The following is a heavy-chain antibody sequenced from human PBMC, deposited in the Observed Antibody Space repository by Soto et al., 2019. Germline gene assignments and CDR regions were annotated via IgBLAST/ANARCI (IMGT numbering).Heavy chain of an antibody. CDR1: GGSVNSYD. Sequence: KPSETLSLTCSVSGGSVNSYDWSWIRQPPGKELEWIGYIYNSGGTDYNPSLKSRVTISEDTSKNQFSLKLTSVTATDTAVYYCARRFCRGGSCYSSFDYWGQGTLVTVSS. D-gene: IGHD2-15*01. V-gene: IGHV4-59*08. CDR2: IYNSGGT. CDR3: ARRFCRGGSCYSSFDY. J-gene: IGHJ4*02.